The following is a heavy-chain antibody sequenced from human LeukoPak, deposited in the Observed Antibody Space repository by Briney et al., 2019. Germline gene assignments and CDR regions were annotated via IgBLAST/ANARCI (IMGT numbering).Heavy chain of an antibody. CDR3: ARGDTMVRGDEDFDY. CDR2: IWYDGSNK. Sequence: PGGSLRLSCASSGFTFSSYGMHWVRQAPGKGLEWVAVIWYDGSNKYYADSVKGRFTISRDNSKNTLYLQMNSLRAEDTAVYYCARGDTMVRGDEDFDYWGQGTLVTVSS. J-gene: IGHJ4*02. CDR1: GFTFSSYG. V-gene: IGHV3-33*01. D-gene: IGHD3-10*01.